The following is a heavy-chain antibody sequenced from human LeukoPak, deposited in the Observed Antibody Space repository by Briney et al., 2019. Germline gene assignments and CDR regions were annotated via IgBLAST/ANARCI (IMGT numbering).Heavy chain of an antibody. CDR3: AREDAVRGVLYS. CDR2: INPSSGDT. CDR1: GYTFTGYY. V-gene: IGHV1-2*02. D-gene: IGHD3-10*01. Sequence: ASVKVSCKASGYTFTGYYMHWVRQAPGQGLEWMGWINPSSGDTNYAEKFQGRVIMTRDTSISTAYMDLSRLTSDDTAVYYCAREDAVRGVLYSWGQGTLVTVSS. J-gene: IGHJ4*02.